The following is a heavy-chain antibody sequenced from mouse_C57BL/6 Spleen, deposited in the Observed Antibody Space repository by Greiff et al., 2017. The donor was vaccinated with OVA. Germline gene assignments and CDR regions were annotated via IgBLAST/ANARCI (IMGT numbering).Heavy chain of an antibody. V-gene: IGHV5-16*01. CDR2: INYDGSST. CDR1: GFTFSDYY. CDR3: ARNPPLYWYFDV. Sequence: EVKLVESEGGLVQPGSSMKLSCTASGFTFSDYYMAWVRQVPEKGLEWVANINYDGSSTYYLDSLKSRFIISRDNAKNILYLQMSSLKSEDTATYYCARNPPLYWYFDVWGTGTTVTVSS. J-gene: IGHJ1*03.